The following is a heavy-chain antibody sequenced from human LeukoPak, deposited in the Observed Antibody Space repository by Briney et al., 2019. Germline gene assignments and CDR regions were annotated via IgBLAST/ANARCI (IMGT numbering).Heavy chain of an antibody. CDR1: GFTFSSYA. D-gene: IGHD3-22*01. Sequence: GGSLRLSCAASGFTFSSYATSWVRQAPGKGLEWVSAISGSGGSTYYADSVKGRFTISRDNSKNTLYLQMNSLRAEDTAVYYCAKERNGYYYDSSGYLDYWGQGTLVTVSS. CDR2: ISGSGGST. V-gene: IGHV3-23*01. J-gene: IGHJ4*02. CDR3: AKERNGYYYDSSGYLDY.